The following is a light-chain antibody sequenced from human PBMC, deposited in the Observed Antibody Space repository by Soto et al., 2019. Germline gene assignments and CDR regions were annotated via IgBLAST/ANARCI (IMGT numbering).Light chain of an antibody. V-gene: IGKV1-5*03. CDR2: KAS. Sequence: DIQMTQSPSTLSASVGDRVTITCRASQSISSWLAWYQQKPGKSPKLLIYKASSLESGVPSRFSGSGTAKEFTLAKSGLQPDDFATYYCQQYNSYSTFGQGTKVEIK. J-gene: IGKJ1*01. CDR3: QQYNSYST. CDR1: QSISSW.